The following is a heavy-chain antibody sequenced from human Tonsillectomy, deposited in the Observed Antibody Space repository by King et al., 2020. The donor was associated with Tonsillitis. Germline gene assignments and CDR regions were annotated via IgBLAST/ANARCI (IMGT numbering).Heavy chain of an antibody. V-gene: IGHV5-51*01. D-gene: IGHD3-16*01. CDR2: IYPGDSDS. J-gene: IGHJ6*03. CDR3: ARSPPGGYYYMDV. CDR1: GYTFTNYW. Sequence: VQLVQSGAEVKKPGESLKISCKGSGYTFTNYWIGWVRQMPGKGLESMGIIYPGDSDSRYSPSFQGQVTISADKSISTAYLQWSSLKASDTAMYYCARSPPGGYYYMDVWGKGTTVTVSS.